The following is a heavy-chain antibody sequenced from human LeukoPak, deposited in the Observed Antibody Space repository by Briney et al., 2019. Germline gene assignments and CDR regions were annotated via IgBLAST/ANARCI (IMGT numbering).Heavy chain of an antibody. CDR3: AKDFRIGYSALFDY. Sequence: GGSLRLSCVGSGFTFRSHAMSWVRQAPEKGLEFVSGIYENGGTTYYADSVKGRFSISRDNSKNTLYLQMDSLRGEDTAVYYCAKDFRIGYSALFDYGPQGPLVPFSS. V-gene: IGHV3-23*01. CDR2: IYENGGTT. D-gene: IGHD3-22*01. J-gene: IGHJ4*02. CDR1: GFTFRSHA.